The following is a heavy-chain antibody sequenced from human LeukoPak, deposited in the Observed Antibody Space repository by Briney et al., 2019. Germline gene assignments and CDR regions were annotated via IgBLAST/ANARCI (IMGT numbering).Heavy chain of an antibody. J-gene: IGHJ4*02. CDR1: GGSISSYY. Sequence: SETLSLTCTVSGGSISSYYWGWMLQPPGQGLEWIGYICYTGRTSSNPAIKSRITISVDTSKNQFSLNLNSVTAADTAVYYCARYHNTGLDYWGQRSLVTVSS. CDR2: ICYTGRT. CDR3: ARYHNTGLDY. D-gene: IGHD3-9*01. V-gene: IGHV4-59*01.